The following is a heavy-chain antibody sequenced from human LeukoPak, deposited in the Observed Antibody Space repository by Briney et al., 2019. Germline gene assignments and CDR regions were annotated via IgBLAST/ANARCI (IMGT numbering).Heavy chain of an antibody. V-gene: IGHV1-18*01. Sequence: ASVKDSCKAYVYTFTTYGITGVRPARAQGLTSMGWISAYNGNTNYAQKLQGRVTMTTDTSTSTAYMELRSLRSDDTAVYYCARALVDGYKELGYWGQGTLVTVSS. CDR3: ARALVDGYKELGY. D-gene: IGHD5-24*01. CDR2: ISAYNGNT. CDR1: VYTFTTYG. J-gene: IGHJ4*02.